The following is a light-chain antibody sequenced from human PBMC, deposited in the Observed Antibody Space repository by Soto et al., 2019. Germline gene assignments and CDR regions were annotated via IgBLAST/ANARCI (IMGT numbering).Light chain of an antibody. V-gene: IGKV3-15*01. CDR1: QAISSN. Sequence: EIVMKQSPATLSVSRGERATLSCRANQAISSNLAWYQQKPGQAPRLLIYGASTRATDIPDRFSGSGSGTEFTLTISSLQSEDFAVYYCQHYNNRLGTFGGGTKVEIK. CDR2: GAS. J-gene: IGKJ4*01. CDR3: QHYNNRLGT.